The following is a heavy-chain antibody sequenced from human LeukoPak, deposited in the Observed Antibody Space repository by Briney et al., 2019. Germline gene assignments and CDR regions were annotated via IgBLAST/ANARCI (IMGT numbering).Heavy chain of an antibody. D-gene: IGHD2-2*01. CDR3: AHLKPAVKYFQH. Sequence: PGGSLRLSCAASGFTFSSYGMHWVRQAPGKGLEWVAFIRYDGSNKYYADSVKGRFTISRDNSKNTLYLQMNSLRAEDTAVYYCAHLKPAVKYFQHWGQGTLVTVSS. CDR2: IRYDGSNK. J-gene: IGHJ1*01. CDR1: GFTFSSYG. V-gene: IGHV3-30*02.